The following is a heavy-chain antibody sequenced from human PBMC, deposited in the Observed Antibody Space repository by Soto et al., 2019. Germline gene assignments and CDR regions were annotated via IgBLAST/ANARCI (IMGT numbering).Heavy chain of an antibody. D-gene: IGHD3-10*01. J-gene: IGHJ6*03. Sequence: GESLKISCKGSGYSFTSYWIGWVRQMPGKGLEWMGIIYPGDSDTRYSPSFQGQVTISAHKSISTAYLQWSSLKASDTAMYYCARNYYGSGSYYSPPDYYYMDVWGKGTTVTVSS. V-gene: IGHV5-51*01. CDR2: IYPGDSDT. CDR1: GYSFTSYW. CDR3: ARNYYGSGSYYSPPDYYYMDV.